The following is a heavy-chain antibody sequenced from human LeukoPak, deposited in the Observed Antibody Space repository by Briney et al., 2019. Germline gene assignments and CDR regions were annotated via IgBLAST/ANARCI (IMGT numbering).Heavy chain of an antibody. CDR1: GGSISSGSYY. CDR3: ARLYGFPFCSGGSCYYYGMDV. V-gene: IGHV4-61*02. D-gene: IGHD2-15*01. Sequence: SQTLSLTCTVSGGSISSGSYYWSWIRQPAGKGLEWIGRIYTSGSTNYNPSLKSRVTISVDTSKNQFSLKLSSVTAADTAVYYCARLYGFPFCSGGSCYYYGMDVWGQGTTVTVSS. J-gene: IGHJ6*02. CDR2: IYTSGST.